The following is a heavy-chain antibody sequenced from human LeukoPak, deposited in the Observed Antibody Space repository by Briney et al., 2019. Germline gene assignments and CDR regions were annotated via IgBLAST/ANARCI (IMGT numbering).Heavy chain of an antibody. J-gene: IGHJ6*02. Sequence: SETLSLTCAVYGGSFSGYYWSWIRQPPGKGLEWIGEINHSGSTNYNPSLKSRVTISVDTSKNQFSLKLSSVTAADTAVYYCARGGGSSSWYVYYYGMDVWGQGTTVTVSS. V-gene: IGHV4-34*01. CDR3: ARGGGSSSWYVYYYGMDV. CDR2: INHSGST. CDR1: GGSFSGYY. D-gene: IGHD6-13*01.